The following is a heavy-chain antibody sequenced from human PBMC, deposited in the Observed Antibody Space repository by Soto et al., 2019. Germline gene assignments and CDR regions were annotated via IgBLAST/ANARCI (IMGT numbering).Heavy chain of an antibody. J-gene: IGHJ4*02. CDR3: ARRYGSAIDF. V-gene: IGHV4-30-2*01. D-gene: IGHD1-26*01. CDR1: GGSISSGGYS. Sequence: SETLSLTCAVSGGSISSGGYSWSWIRQPPGKGLEWIGYIYYSGSTYYNPSLKSRVTISVDTSKNQFSLKLSSVTAADTAMYYCARRYGSAIDFWGQGTLVTVSS. CDR2: IYYSGST.